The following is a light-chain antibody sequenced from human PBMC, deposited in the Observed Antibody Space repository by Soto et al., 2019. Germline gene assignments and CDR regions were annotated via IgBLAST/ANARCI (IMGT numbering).Light chain of an antibody. CDR2: DVN. CDR3: SSYTGSGTVV. J-gene: IGLJ3*02. V-gene: IGLV2-14*03. CDR1: SSNVGYYNY. Sequence: QSALTQPASVSGSPGQSITISCTCTSSNVGYYNYLSWYQQLPGRAPKLMIYDVNNRPSGVSNRFAGSKSGNTASLTISGLQGEDEAYYFCSSYTGSGTVVFGGGTKLTV.